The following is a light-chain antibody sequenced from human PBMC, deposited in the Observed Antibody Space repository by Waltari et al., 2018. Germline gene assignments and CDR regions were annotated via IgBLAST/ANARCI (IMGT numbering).Light chain of an antibody. V-gene: IGLV6-57*02. J-gene: IGLJ1*01. Sequence: NFMLTQPHSVSESPGKTVTISCTGSSGSIASNYVQWYQQRPGSAPTTVIYEENQRPSGGPDRFSGSIDSSSNSASLTISGLKTEDEADYYCQSYDSSNWVFGTGTKVTVL. CDR1: SGSIASNY. CDR2: EEN. CDR3: QSYDSSNWV.